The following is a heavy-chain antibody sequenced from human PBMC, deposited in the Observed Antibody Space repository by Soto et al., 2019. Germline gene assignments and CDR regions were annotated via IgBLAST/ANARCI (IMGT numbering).Heavy chain of an antibody. D-gene: IGHD3-10*01. Sequence: QVQLVQSGAEVKRPGSSVKVSCKASGDTFTFYSINWVRQAPGLGLEWMGRSNPILSMSNYAQRFQGRVTMTADKTTSTAYMERSSLRSEDTAIYYCASSYGSGYRAFDYWGQGALVTVSS. J-gene: IGHJ4*02. CDR1: GDTFTFYS. V-gene: IGHV1-69*02. CDR2: SNPILSMS. CDR3: ASSYGSGYRAFDY.